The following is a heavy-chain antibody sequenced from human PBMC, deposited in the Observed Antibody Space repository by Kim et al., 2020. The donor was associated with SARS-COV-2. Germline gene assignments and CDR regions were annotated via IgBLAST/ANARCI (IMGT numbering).Heavy chain of an antibody. Sequence: GGSLRLSCSASGFTFSTFWMTWVRQAPGKVLEWVANIKQDGSEKQYVDSVKGRFTISRDNAKNTLYLQMNNVRADDTAVYYCAGCTDAWFPNYWGQGTLVTVSS. CDR2: IKQDGSEK. D-gene: IGHD2-8*01. J-gene: IGHJ4*02. CDR1: GFTFSTFW. V-gene: IGHV3-7*03. CDR3: AGCTDAWFPNY.